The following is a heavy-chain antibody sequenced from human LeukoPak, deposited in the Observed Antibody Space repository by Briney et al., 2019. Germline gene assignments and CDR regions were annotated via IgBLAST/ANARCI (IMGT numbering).Heavy chain of an antibody. D-gene: IGHD6-19*01. CDR1: GFTFDDYA. CDR3: AKDIVSSGWYYFDY. J-gene: IGHJ4*02. V-gene: IGHV3-9*01. Sequence: GGSLRLSCAASGFTFDDYAMHWVRQAPGKGLEWVSGISWNSGSIGYADSVKGRFTISRDNAKNSLNLQMNSLRAEDTALYYCAKDIVSSGWYYFDYWGQGTLVTVSS. CDR2: ISWNSGSI.